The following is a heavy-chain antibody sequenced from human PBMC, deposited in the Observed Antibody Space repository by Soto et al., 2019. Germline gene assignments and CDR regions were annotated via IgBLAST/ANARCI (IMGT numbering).Heavy chain of an antibody. J-gene: IGHJ6*02. Sequence: EEQLVQSGAEVKEPGESLKISCQASGYSFSNYWIAWVRQMPGGGLQWVGIIYPDDSDTRYSPSLQGQVTMSVDKSINTAYLRWSSLKASDTAIYYCARSWGSKTFLVYDYNGMGVWGQGTTVIVSS. CDR2: IYPDDSDT. V-gene: IGHV5-51*03. CDR3: ARSWGSKTFLVYDYNGMGV. D-gene: IGHD3-16*01. CDR1: GYSFSNYW.